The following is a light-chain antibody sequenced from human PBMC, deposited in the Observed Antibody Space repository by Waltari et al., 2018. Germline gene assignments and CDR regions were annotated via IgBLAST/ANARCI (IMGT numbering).Light chain of an antibody. CDR3: QKYGTLPAT. CDR2: GAS. J-gene: IGKJ1*01. V-gene: IGKV3-20*01. CDR1: QSVSRW. Sequence: EIVLTQSPGTLSLSPGERATLSCRASQSVSRWLAWYQQKPGQPPRLLIYGASSRATGIPDRCSGSGSGTDFSLIISRLEPEDSAVYYCQKYGTLPATFGQGTKVEVK.